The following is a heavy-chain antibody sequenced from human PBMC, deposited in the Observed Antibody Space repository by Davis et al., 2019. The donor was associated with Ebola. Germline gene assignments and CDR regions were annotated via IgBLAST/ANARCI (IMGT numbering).Heavy chain of an antibody. CDR3: ARGGGGDSSGFQSWFDP. V-gene: IGHV1-69*13. CDR2: IIPLFGTA. Sequence: SVKVSCKASGGTFTSYAISWVRQAPGQGLEWMGGIIPLFGTANYAQKFQDRVTITADESTSASYMELNSLRSDDTAVYYCARGGGGDSSGFQSWFDPWGQGTLVTVSS. J-gene: IGHJ5*02. D-gene: IGHD3-22*01. CDR1: GGTFTSYA.